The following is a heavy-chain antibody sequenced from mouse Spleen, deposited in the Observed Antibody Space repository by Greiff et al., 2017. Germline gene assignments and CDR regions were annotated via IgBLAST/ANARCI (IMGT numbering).Heavy chain of an antibody. CDR1: GFTFSSYA. J-gene: IGHJ1*01. V-gene: IGHV5-9*01. CDR3: ARETPTGTRYFDV. CDR2: ISSGGGNT. Sequence: DVMLVESGGGLVKRGGSLKLSCAASGFTFSSYAMSWVRQTPEKRLEWVATISSGGGNTYYPDSVKGRFTISRDNAKNTLYLQMSSLKSEDTAMYYCARETPTGTRYFDVWGAGTTVTVSS. D-gene: IGHD4-1*02.